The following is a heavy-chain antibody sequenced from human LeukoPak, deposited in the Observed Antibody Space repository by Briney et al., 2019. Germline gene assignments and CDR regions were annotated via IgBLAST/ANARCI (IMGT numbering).Heavy chain of an antibody. V-gene: IGHV1-18*01. D-gene: IGHD3-10*01. J-gene: IGHJ4*02. CDR1: GYTFTSYG. Sequence: ASVKVSCKASGYTFTSYGISWVRQAPGQGLEWMGWISAYNGNTNYAQKLQGRVTMTTDTSTSTAYMELRSLRSDDTALYYCAKDHKLWSQYYFDYWGQGTLVTVSS. CDR2: ISAYNGNT. CDR3: AKDHKLWSQYYFDY.